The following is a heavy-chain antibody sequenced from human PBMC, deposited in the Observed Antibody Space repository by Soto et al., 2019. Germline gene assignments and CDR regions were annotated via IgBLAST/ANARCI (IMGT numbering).Heavy chain of an antibody. Sequence: QVQLVQSGAEVKKPGSSVKVSCKASGGTFSSYAISWVRQAPGQGLEWMGGIIPIFGTANYAQKFQGRVTITADESTRTAYMELRSLTAEDTAVYYWARDRSESYYFSSTVLDYWGQGTLVTVSS. J-gene: IGHJ4*02. CDR3: ARDRSESYYFSSTVLDY. CDR1: GGTFSSYA. D-gene: IGHD1-26*01. CDR2: IIPIFGTA. V-gene: IGHV1-69*01.